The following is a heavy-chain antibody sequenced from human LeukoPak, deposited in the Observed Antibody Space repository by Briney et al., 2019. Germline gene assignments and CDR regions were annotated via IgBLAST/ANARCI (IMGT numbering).Heavy chain of an antibody. J-gene: IGHJ6*03. CDR3: ARVLSGGSRYKSYYYYYMDV. Sequence: ASETLSLTCTVSGGSISSYYWRWIRQPAGKGLEWIGRIYISGSTNYHPSLQGRLTMSLDTSKNQFSLQLSSVTAADTAVYYCARVLSGGSRYKSYYYYYMDVWGKGTTVTVSS. CDR2: IYISGST. V-gene: IGHV4-4*07. D-gene: IGHD2-15*01. CDR1: GGSISSYY.